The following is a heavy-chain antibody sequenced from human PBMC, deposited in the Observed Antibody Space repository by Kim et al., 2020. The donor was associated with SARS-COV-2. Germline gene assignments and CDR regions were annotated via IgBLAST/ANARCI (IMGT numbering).Heavy chain of an antibody. V-gene: IGHV3-33*01. J-gene: IGHJ4*02. CDR3: ARDPVDILTGSTYYFDY. CDR1: GFTFSSYG. CDR2: IWYDGSNK. Sequence: GGSLRLSCAASGFTFSSYGMHWVRQAPGKGLEWVAVIWYDGSNKYYADSVKGRFTISRDNSENTLYLQMNSLRAEDTAVYYCARDPVDILTGSTYYFDYWGQGTLVTVSS. D-gene: IGHD3-9*01.